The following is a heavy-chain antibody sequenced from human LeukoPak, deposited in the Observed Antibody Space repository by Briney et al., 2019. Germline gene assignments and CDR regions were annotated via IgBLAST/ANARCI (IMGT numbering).Heavy chain of an antibody. D-gene: IGHD2-21*02. CDR3: ARPPSYCGGDCQGAFDI. Sequence: SEALSLTCTVSGGSISSGDYYWSCIRQPPGKGLEGMGYIYYSGSTYYNPSLKSRVTISVDTSKNQFSLKLSSVTAADTAVYYCARPPSYCGGDCQGAFDIWGQGTMVTVSS. V-gene: IGHV4-30-4*01. CDR1: GGSISSGDYY. CDR2: IYYSGST. J-gene: IGHJ3*02.